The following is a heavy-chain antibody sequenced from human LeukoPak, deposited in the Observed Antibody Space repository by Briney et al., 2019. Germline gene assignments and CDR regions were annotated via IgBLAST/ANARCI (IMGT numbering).Heavy chain of an antibody. Sequence: GESLKISCKGSGYIFTSYWIGWVRQMPGKGLEWMGIIYPGDSDTRYSPSFQGQVTISADKSISTAYLQWSSLKASDTAMYYCARPCSGGSCYSSYDAFDIWGQGTMVTVSS. V-gene: IGHV5-51*01. CDR1: GYIFTSYW. CDR2: IYPGDSDT. J-gene: IGHJ3*02. CDR3: ARPCSGGSCYSSYDAFDI. D-gene: IGHD2-15*01.